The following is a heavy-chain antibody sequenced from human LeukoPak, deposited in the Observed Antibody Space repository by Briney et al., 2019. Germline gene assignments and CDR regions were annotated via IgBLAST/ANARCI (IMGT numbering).Heavy chain of an antibody. Sequence: ASVKVSCTASGYTSTSYGISWVRQAPGQGLEWMGWISAYNGNTNYAQKLQGRVTMTTDTSTSTAYMELRSLRSDDTAVYYCARSGLELLWFGELWYWGQGTLVTVSS. V-gene: IGHV1-18*04. J-gene: IGHJ4*02. CDR1: GYTSTSYG. D-gene: IGHD3-10*01. CDR3: ARSGLELLWFGELWY. CDR2: ISAYNGNT.